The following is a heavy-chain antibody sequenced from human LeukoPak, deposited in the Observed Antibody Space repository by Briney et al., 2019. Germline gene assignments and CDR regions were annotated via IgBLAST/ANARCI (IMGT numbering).Heavy chain of an antibody. CDR3: ARGASSSHDY. CDR2: ISSSSSYT. CDR1: GFTFSDYY. Sequence: TAGGSLRLSCAASGFTFSDYYMSWIRQAPGKGLEWVSYISSSSSYTNYADSVKGRFTISRDNAKNSLYLQMNSLRAEDTAVYHCARGASSSHDYWGQGTLVTVSS. D-gene: IGHD6-13*01. J-gene: IGHJ4*02. V-gene: IGHV3-11*06.